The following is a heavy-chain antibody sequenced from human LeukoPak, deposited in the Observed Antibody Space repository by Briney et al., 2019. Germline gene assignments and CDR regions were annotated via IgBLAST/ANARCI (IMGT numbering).Heavy chain of an antibody. V-gene: IGHV4-4*07. Sequence: SETLSLTCTVSGGSISSYYWSWIRQPAGKGLEWIGRIYATGSTNYNPSLKSRVTMSVDTSKNQFSLKLSSVTAADTAVYYCARAGRGSGYYPLDYWGQGTLVTVSS. CDR3: ARAGRGSGYYPLDY. D-gene: IGHD3-22*01. J-gene: IGHJ4*02. CDR1: GGSISSYY. CDR2: IYATGST.